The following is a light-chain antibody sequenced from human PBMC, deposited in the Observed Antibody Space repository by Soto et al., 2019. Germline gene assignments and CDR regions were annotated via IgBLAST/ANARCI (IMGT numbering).Light chain of an antibody. CDR1: QSVSSSY. CDR3: QQYGSSTIT. V-gene: IGKV3-20*01. J-gene: IGKJ5*01. CDR2: GAS. Sequence: EIAFTQSPGTLSFSPGERATLSCRASQSVSSSYLAWYQKKPGQAPRLPIYGASSRATGIPDRFSGSGSGTDSNLTISRLETEDFAVYECQQYGSSTITFGQGTRLEIK.